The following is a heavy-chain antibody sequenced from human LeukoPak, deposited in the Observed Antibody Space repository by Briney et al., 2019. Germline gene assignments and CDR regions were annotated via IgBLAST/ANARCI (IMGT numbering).Heavy chain of an antibody. CDR3: ARARGYCSGGSCYPWFDP. D-gene: IGHD2-15*01. Sequence: SETLSLTCTVSGGSISSYYWSWIRQPAGKGLEWIGRIYTSGSTNYNPSLKSRVTMSVDTSKNQFSLKLSSVTAADTAVYYCARARGYCSGGSCYPWFDPWGQGTLVTVSS. V-gene: IGHV4-4*07. CDR1: GGSISSYY. CDR2: IYTSGST. J-gene: IGHJ5*02.